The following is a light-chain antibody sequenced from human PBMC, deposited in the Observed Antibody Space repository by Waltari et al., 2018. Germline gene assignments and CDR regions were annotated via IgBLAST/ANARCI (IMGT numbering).Light chain of an antibody. CDR3: CSYAGSYTYV. V-gene: IGLV2-11*01. J-gene: IGLJ1*01. CDR1: SRDVGGYNY. Sequence: QSALTQPRSVSGSPGQSVTISCTGTSRDVGGYNYVSWYQQHTGKAPKLMIDDVSKRPSGVPDRFSGSKSGNTASLTISGLQAEDEADYYCCSYAGSYTYVFGTGTKVTVL. CDR2: DVS.